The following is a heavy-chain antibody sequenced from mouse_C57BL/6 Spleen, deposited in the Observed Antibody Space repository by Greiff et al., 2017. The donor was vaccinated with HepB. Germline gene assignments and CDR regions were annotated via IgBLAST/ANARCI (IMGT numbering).Heavy chain of an antibody. CDR3: ARSGYDYDPYWYFDV. V-gene: IGHV1-53*01. Sequence: QVQLQQPGTELVKPGASVKLSCKASGYTFTSYWMHWVKQRPGQGLEWIGNINPSNGGTNYNEKFKSKATLTVDKSSSTAYMQLSSLTSEDSAVYYCARSGYDYDPYWYFDVWGTGTTVTVSS. D-gene: IGHD2-4*01. J-gene: IGHJ1*03. CDR2: INPSNGGT. CDR1: GYTFTSYW.